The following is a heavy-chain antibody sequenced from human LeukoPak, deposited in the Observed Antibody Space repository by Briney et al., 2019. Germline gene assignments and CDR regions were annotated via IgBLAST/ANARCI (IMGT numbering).Heavy chain of an antibody. D-gene: IGHD2-15*01. Sequence: ASQTLSLTCTVSGGSISSGDYYWSWIRQPPGKGLEWIGYIYYSGSTYYNPSLKSRVTISVDTSKNQFSLKLSSVTAADTAVYYCARQGPDDGGGIWGQGTLVTVSS. CDR3: ARQGPDDGGGI. CDR2: IYYSGST. J-gene: IGHJ4*02. V-gene: IGHV4-30-4*01. CDR1: GGSISSGDYY.